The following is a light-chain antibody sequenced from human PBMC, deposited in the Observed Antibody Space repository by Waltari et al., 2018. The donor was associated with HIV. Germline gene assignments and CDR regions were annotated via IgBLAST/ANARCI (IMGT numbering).Light chain of an antibody. CDR2: GVS. Sequence: QSPLTQPPSVSGSPGQSVTVSCIRTLSAIGSFALVSWFQQPPGTAPKLMIFGVSNRPSGVPDRFSGSKSGNTASLTISGLQAEDEADYYCCSYRSSITVLFGGGTKLTVL. CDR3: CSYRSSITVL. J-gene: IGLJ3*02. CDR1: LSAIGSFAL. V-gene: IGLV2-18*02.